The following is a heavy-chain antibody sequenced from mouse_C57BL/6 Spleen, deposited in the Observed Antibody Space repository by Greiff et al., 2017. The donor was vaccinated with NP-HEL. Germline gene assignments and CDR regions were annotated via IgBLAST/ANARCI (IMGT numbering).Heavy chain of an antibody. CDR2: ISYDGSN. Sequence: EVQLQQSGPGLVKPSQSLSLTCSVTGYSITSGYYWNWIRQFPGNKLEWMGYISYDGSNNYNPSLKNRISITRDTSKNQFFLKLNSVTTEDTATYYCARDYYDYDGFAYWGQGTLVTVSA. D-gene: IGHD2-4*01. CDR3: ARDYYDYDGFAY. V-gene: IGHV3-6*01. J-gene: IGHJ3*01. CDR1: GYSITSGYY.